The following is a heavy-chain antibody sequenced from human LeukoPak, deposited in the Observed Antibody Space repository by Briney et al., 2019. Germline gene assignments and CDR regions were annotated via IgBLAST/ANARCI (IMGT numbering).Heavy chain of an antibody. CDR3: AKGSPGDSNAFDI. J-gene: IGHJ3*02. Sequence: PGGSLRLSCAASGFTFDDYAMHWVRQVPGNGLEWVSGVSWNSVYIGYADSVKGRFIISRDNAKNSLYLQMNSLRAEDTALYYCAKGSPGDSNAFDIWGQGTMVTVSS. CDR2: VSWNSVYI. D-gene: IGHD7-27*01. V-gene: IGHV3-9*01. CDR1: GFTFDDYA.